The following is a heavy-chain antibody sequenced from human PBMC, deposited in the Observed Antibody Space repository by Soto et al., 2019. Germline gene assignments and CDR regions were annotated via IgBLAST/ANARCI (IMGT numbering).Heavy chain of an antibody. J-gene: IGHJ4*02. Sequence: KPSETLSLTCAVYGGSFSGYYWSWIRQPPGKGLEWIGEINHSGSTNYNPSLKSRVTISVDTSKNQFSLKLSSVTAADTAVYYCAGPKGSCLANRRHREKFDYWGQGTLVTVS. CDR1: GGSFSGYY. D-gene: IGHD1-26*01. CDR3: AGPKGSCLANRRHREKFDY. V-gene: IGHV4-34*01. CDR2: INHSGST.